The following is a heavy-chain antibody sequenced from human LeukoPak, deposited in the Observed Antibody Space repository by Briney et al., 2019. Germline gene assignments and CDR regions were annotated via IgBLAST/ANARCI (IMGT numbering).Heavy chain of an antibody. J-gene: IGHJ4*02. D-gene: IGHD5-24*01. CDR3: ARSDGYNPFDY. V-gene: IGHV4-39*01. CDR2: IYYSGST. Sequence: SETLSLTCTVSGGSISSSGYYWGWIRQPPGKGLEWIGSIYYSGSTYYNPSLKSRVTISVDTSKNQFSLKLSSVTAADTAVYYCARSDGYNPFDYWGQGTLVTVSS. CDR1: GGSISSSGYY.